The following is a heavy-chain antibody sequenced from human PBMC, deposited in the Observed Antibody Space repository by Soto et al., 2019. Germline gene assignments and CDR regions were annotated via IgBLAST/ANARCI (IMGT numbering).Heavy chain of an antibody. J-gene: IGHJ6*02. CDR3: ASRGYSYGFSLGMDV. V-gene: IGHV4-31*03. Sequence: QVQLQESGPGLVKPSQTLSLTCTVSGGSISSGGYYWSWIRQHPGKGLEWIGYIYYSGSTYYNPSLKSRVTISVDTSKNQSSLKLSSVTAADTAVYYCASRGYSYGFSLGMDVWCQGTTVTVSS. CDR2: IYYSGST. D-gene: IGHD5-18*01. CDR1: GGSISSGGYY.